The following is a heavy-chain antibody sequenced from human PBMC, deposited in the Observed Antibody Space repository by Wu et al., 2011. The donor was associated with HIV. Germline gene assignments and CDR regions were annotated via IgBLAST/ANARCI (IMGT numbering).Heavy chain of an antibody. J-gene: IGHJ4*02. CDR2: IIPLSGTT. Sequence: QVQLVQSGPEVRKPGSSVKVSCQASGGSWVRQAPGQGLEWMGVIIPLSGTTNYAPRFQGRITLTTDESTNTAYMELSSLKWEDTATFYCSRMSYYGDSGYYYFDDWGQGTLVTVSS. CDR3: SRMSYYGDSGYYYFDD. D-gene: IGHD3-3*01. V-gene: IGHV1-69*05. CDR1: GG.